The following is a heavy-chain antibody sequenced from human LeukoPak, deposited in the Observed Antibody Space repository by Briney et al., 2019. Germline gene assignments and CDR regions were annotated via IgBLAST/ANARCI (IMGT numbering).Heavy chain of an antibody. CDR1: GFTFSSYG. CDR3: AKALRYFDWLLTHDAFDI. Sequence: GRSLRLSCAASGFTFSSYGMHWVRQAPGKGLEWVAVISYDGSNKYYADSVKGRFTISRDNSKNTLYLQMNSLRAEDTAVYYCAKALRYFDWLLTHDAFDIWGQGTMVTVSS. CDR2: ISYDGSNK. D-gene: IGHD3-9*01. J-gene: IGHJ3*02. V-gene: IGHV3-30*18.